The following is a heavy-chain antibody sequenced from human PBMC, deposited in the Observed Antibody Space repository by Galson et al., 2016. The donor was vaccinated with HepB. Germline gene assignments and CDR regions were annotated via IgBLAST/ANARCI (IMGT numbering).Heavy chain of an antibody. CDR3: SREYYYDRSGDYAFYI. CDR2: ISSSSSYK. CDR1: RFTFSSYS. D-gene: IGHD3-22*01. Sequence: SLRLSCAASRFTFSSYSMNWVRQAQGKGLESVSSISSSSSYKHYADSVKGRFTISRDNAKNSLYLQMNSLRAEDTAVYYCSREYYYDRSGDYAFYIWGQGTMVTVSS. J-gene: IGHJ3*02. V-gene: IGHV3-21*01.